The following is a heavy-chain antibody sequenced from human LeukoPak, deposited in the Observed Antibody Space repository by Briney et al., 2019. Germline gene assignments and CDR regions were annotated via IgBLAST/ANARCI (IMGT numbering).Heavy chain of an antibody. J-gene: IGHJ4*02. Sequence: SETLSLTCTVSGGSISSGDYYWSWIRQPPGKGLEWIGYIYYSGSTYYNPSLKSRVTISVDTSKNQFSLKLSSVTAADTAVYYCARERYCSSTSCYPVDYWGQGTLATVSS. CDR2: IYYSGST. V-gene: IGHV4-30-4*01. CDR1: GGSISSGDYY. CDR3: ARERYCSSTSCYPVDY. D-gene: IGHD2-2*01.